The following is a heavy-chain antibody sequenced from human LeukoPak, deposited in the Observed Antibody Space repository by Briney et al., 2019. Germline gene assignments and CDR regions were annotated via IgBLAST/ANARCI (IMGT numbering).Heavy chain of an antibody. V-gene: IGHV3-48*01. Sequence: GGSLRLSCAASGFTFSSHSMTWVRQAPGQGLEWVSYITSDSVTRFYADSVKGRFTASRDNAEKSMYLQMNNLRAEDTAVYYCAKRLEYYDFWSGSDYFDYWGQGTLVTVSS. CDR2: ITSDSVTR. J-gene: IGHJ4*02. D-gene: IGHD3-3*01. CDR1: GFTFSSHS. CDR3: AKRLEYYDFWSGSDYFDY.